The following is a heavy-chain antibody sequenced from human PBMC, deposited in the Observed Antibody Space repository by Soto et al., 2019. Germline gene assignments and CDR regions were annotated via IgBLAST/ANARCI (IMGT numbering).Heavy chain of an antibody. CDR3: ARQGIVVVPAAMTEYYFDY. J-gene: IGHJ4*02. CDR2: IYYSGST. Sequence: PSETLSLTCTVSGGSISSYYWSWIRQPPGKGLEWIGYIYYSGSTNYNPSLKSRVTISVDTSKNQFSLKLSSVTAADTAVYYCARQGIVVVPAAMTEYYFDYWGQGNLVTVSS. D-gene: IGHD2-2*01. V-gene: IGHV4-59*08. CDR1: GGSISSYY.